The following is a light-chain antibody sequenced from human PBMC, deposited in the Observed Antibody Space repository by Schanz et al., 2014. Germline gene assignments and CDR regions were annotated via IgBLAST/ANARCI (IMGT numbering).Light chain of an antibody. CDR2: EVT. Sequence: QSALTQPASVSGSPGQSITISCTGTSSDVGNYDLVSWYRHYPGKAPKLLIYEVTKRPSGVPDRFSGSKSGNTASLTISGLQAEDEADYFCCSYAGAYVFGTGTKLTV. CDR3: CSYAGAYV. J-gene: IGLJ1*01. CDR1: SSDVGNYDL. V-gene: IGLV2-23*02.